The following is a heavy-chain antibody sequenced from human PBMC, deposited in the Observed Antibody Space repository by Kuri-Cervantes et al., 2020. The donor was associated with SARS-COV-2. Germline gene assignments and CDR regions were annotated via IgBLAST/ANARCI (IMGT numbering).Heavy chain of an antibody. J-gene: IGHJ4*02. V-gene: IGHV1-69*10. CDR2: IMPALGMP. CDR1: GGTFSSAI. D-gene: IGHD6-19*01. CDR3: ASDGVSGSLSWDF. Sequence: SVKVSCKASGGTFSSAIISWVRQAPGQGLEWMGGIMPALGMPNYAQKFRGRVTLTADTSTTTAYLELSGLKTEDTALYYCASDGVSGSLSWDFWGQGTLVTVSS.